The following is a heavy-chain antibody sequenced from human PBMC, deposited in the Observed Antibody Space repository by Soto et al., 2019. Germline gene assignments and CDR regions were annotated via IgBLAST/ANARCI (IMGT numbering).Heavy chain of an antibody. CDR2: IYHRGNT. V-gene: IGHV4-30-2*01. CDR1: GVSIGSGDYS. J-gene: IGHJ5*02. Sequence: SETLSLTCTVSGVSIGSGDYSWSWIRQPPGKGLEWLGYIYHRGNTYYNPALESRLTMSADRSKNQLSLSLRSVTAADTAMYYCVSGKYNMVAGPKWFDPWGQGILVTVSS. D-gene: IGHD1-20*01. CDR3: VSGKYNMVAGPKWFDP.